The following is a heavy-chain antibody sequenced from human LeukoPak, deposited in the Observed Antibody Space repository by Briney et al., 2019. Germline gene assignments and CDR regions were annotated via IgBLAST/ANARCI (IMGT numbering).Heavy chain of an antibody. CDR3: ARWGLDAPGTYYYCYMDV. D-gene: IGHD7-27*01. V-gene: IGHV1-18*01. Sequence: ASVKVSCKASGYTFTNYGVSWVRQAPGQGLEWMGWIDAYNGDTHYAQNLQGRLTMTTDTSTSMAFMELRSLRPDDTAVYFCARWGLDAPGTYYYCYMDVWGRGTTVTVSS. CDR1: GYTFTNYG. J-gene: IGHJ6*03. CDR2: IDAYNGDT.